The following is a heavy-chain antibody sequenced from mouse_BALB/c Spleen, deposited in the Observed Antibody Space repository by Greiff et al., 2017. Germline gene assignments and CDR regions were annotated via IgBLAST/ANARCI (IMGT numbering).Heavy chain of an antibody. V-gene: IGHV5-17*02. CDR2: ISSGSSTI. CDR3: ARYYYFDY. CDR1: GFTFSSFG. J-gene: IGHJ2*01. Sequence: EVQLVESGGGLVQPGGSRKLSCAASGFTFSSFGMHWVRQAPEKGLVWVAYISSGSSTIYYADTVKGRFTISRDNPKNTLFLQMTSLRSEDTAMYYCARYYYFDYWGQGTTLTVSS.